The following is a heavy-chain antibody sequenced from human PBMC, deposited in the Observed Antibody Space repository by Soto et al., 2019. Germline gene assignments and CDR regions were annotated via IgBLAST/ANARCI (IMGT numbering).Heavy chain of an antibody. V-gene: IGHV3-23*01. CDR1: GLTFSSYA. CDR2: ISGSGGST. Sequence: EVQLLESGGGLVQPGGSLRLSCAASGLTFSSYAMSWVRQAPGRGLEWVSAISGSGGSTYYADSVKGRFTISRDNSKNTLYLQMNSLRAEDTAVYYCAKDNGVVVAVYYFDYWGQGTLVTVSS. CDR3: AKDNGVVVAVYYFDY. J-gene: IGHJ4*02. D-gene: IGHD2-15*01.